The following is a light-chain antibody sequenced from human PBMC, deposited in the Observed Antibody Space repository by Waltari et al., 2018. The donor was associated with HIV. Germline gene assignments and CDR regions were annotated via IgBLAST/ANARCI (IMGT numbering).Light chain of an antibody. Sequence: QPVLTQPPSASASLGASVTLTCTLSSGYSNYKVDWYQQRPGKGPLVVMRVGSGGIVGSTGDGIPYRFYVLGAGLNRYLTIKNIQEEDESDYHCGADHGSGSNFVRVFGGGTKLTVL. CDR2: VGSGGIVG. V-gene: IGLV9-49*01. J-gene: IGLJ3*02. CDR3: GADHGSGSNFVRV. CDR1: SGYSNYK.